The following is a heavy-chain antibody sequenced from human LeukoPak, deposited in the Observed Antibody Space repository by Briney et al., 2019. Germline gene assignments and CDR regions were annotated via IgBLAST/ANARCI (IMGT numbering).Heavy chain of an antibody. CDR2: INRSGST. CDR1: GGSFSGYY. D-gene: IGHD3-22*01. V-gene: IGHV4-34*01. J-gene: IGHJ4*02. Sequence: SETLSLTCAVYGGSFSGYYWSWIRQPPGKGLEWIGEINRSGSTNYNPSLKSRVTISVDTSKNQFSLKLSSVTAADTAVYYCARVGAPQMNYYDSSGYWCYFDYWGQGTLVTVSS. CDR3: ARVGAPQMNYYDSSGYWCYFDY.